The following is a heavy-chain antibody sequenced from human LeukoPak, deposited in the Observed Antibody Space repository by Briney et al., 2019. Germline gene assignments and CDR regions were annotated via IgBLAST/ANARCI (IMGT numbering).Heavy chain of an antibody. CDR2: IKQDGSEK. J-gene: IGHJ3*02. CDR3: ARGWGDCTTVSCYTGGDVFDM. Sequence: PGGSLRLSCVASGFTFRSYWMSWARQAPGKGLEGGANIKQDGSEKYYVDSVRGRFTISRDNTKSSLFLQMNSQRAEDTAVYYCARGWGDCTTVSCYTGGDVFDMWGQGTMVTVSS. V-gene: IGHV3-7*01. CDR1: GFTFRSYW. D-gene: IGHD2-2*02.